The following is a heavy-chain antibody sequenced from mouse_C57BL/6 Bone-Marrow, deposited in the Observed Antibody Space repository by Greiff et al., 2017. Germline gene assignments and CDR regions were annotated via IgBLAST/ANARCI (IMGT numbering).Heavy chain of an antibody. CDR3: AKLGAMDY. V-gene: IGHV1-59*01. Sequence: QVQLQQPGAELVRPGTSVKLSCKASGYTFTSSWMHWVKQRPGQGLEWIGVIDPSDSYTNYNQKLKGKDTLTVDTDSSTAYMQLSSLTSEDSAVYYCAKLGAMDYWGQGTSVTVSS. CDR2: IDPSDSYT. D-gene: IGHD4-1*01. J-gene: IGHJ4*01. CDR1: GYTFTSSW.